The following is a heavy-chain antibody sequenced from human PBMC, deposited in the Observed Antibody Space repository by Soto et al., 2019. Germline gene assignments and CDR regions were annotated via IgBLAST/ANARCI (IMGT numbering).Heavy chain of an antibody. CDR1: GFTFSSYA. Sequence: GGSLRLSWLASGFTFSSYAMSWVRQAPGKGLEWVSAISGSGGSTYYKDSVKGRFTISRDNSKNTLYLQMNSLRAEDTAVYYCAKGGRITITESPFDPWGQGTRFTVSS. J-gene: IGHJ5*02. V-gene: IGHV3-23*01. CDR3: AKGGRITITESPFDP. CDR2: ISGSGGST. D-gene: IGHD3-10*01.